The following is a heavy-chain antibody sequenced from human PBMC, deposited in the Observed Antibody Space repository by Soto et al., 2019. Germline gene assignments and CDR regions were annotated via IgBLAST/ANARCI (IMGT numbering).Heavy chain of an antibody. V-gene: IGHV1-8*01. Sequence: QVQLVQSGAEVKKPGASVKVSCKASGYTFPSYDINWVRQATGQGLEWMGWMTPNSGNTVYAQKFQGRVTMTRNTSIRTDYMELSSLRSADTAVYYCAREHYGNSAWFDPWGQGTLVTVSS. CDR1: GYTFPSYD. CDR2: MTPNSGNT. D-gene: IGHD3-10*01. J-gene: IGHJ5*02. CDR3: AREHYGNSAWFDP.